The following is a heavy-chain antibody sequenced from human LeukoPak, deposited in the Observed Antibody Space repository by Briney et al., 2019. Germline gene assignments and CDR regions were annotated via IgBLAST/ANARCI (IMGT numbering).Heavy chain of an antibody. V-gene: IGHV4-59*01. CDR3: ARDGGTVTTIPFDY. J-gene: IGHJ4*02. CDR2: IYYTGST. D-gene: IGHD4-17*01. Sequence: SETLSLTCTVSGGSISSYYWSWIRQPPGKGLEWIGYIYYTGSTNYNPSLKSRVTISIDTSKNQFSLKLSSVTAEDTAVYYCARDGGTVTTIPFDYWGQGTLVTVSS. CDR1: GGSISSYY.